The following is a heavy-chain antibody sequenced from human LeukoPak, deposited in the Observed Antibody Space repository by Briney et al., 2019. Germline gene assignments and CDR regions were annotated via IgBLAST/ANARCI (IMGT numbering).Heavy chain of an antibody. Sequence: SGGSLRLSCAASGFTFSDYYMSWIRQAPGKGLEWVSYISSSGSTIYYADSVKGRFTISRDNAKNSLYLQMNSLRAEDTAVYYCARDLRGYVWGSYRKDYYYYMDVWGKGTTVTVSS. CDR2: ISSSGSTI. CDR1: GFTFSDYY. J-gene: IGHJ6*03. D-gene: IGHD3-16*02. CDR3: ARDLRGYVWGSYRKDYYYYMDV. V-gene: IGHV3-11*04.